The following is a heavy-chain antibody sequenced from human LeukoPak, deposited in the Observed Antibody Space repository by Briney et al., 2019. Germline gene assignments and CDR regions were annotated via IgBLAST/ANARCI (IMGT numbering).Heavy chain of an antibody. CDR3: ARGSDDSSGYYLQNY. CDR2: INPNSGGT. Sequence: ASVKVSCKASGYTFTGYYMRWVRQAPGQGLEWMGWINPNSGGTNYAQKFQGRVTMTRDTSISTAFMELSRLRSDDTAIYYCARGSDDSSGYYLQNYWGQGTLVTVSS. V-gene: IGHV1-2*02. D-gene: IGHD3-22*01. J-gene: IGHJ4*02. CDR1: GYTFTGYY.